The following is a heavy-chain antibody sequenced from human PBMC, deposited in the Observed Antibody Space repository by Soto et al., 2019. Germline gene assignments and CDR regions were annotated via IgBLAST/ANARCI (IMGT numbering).Heavy chain of an antibody. Sequence: EVQLLESGGGLVQPGGSLRLSCAASGFTFSSYAMNWVRQAPGKGLEWVSVISGSGDSTYYADSVKGRFTISRDNSKNTLYLQMNSLRAEDTAVSYCASRSSGWFFDYWGQGPLVTVSS. CDR3: ASRSSGWFFDY. CDR1: GFTFSSYA. CDR2: ISGSGDST. V-gene: IGHV3-23*01. D-gene: IGHD6-19*01. J-gene: IGHJ4*02.